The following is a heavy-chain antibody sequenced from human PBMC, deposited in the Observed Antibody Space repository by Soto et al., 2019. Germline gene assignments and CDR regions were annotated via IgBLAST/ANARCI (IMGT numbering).Heavy chain of an antibody. V-gene: IGHV3-30-3*01. Sequence: QVQLVESVGGVVQPGRSLRVSCAASGITISNYFMYWVRQAPGKGLGWVAAISYDGSNKHYSDSVQGQFTISRDKSKNTLFLQMNSLRDEDTAVSYCVAGGQYYAMGVWGQGTTVAVSS. CDR3: VAGGQYYAMGV. J-gene: IGHJ6*02. CDR2: ISYDGSNK. D-gene: IGHD4-4*01. CDR1: GITISNYF.